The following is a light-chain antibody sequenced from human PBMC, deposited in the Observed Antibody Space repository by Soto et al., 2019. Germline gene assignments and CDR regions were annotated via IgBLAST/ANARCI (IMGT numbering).Light chain of an antibody. V-gene: IGLV1-47*02. J-gene: IGLJ3*02. CDR2: SHN. Sequence: QSVLTQPPSASGTPGQRVTISCSGSGSNIGSNYVFWYQHLPGTAPKLLIYSHNLRPSGVPDRFSGSTSGTSASLAISGLRSEDEGDYYCAAWDDSLSGVVFGGGTKLTVL. CDR1: GSNIGSNY. CDR3: AAWDDSLSGVV.